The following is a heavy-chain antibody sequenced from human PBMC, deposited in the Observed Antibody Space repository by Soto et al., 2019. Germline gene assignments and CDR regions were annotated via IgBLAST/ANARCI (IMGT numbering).Heavy chain of an antibody. CDR3: AKNRGIIMIVES. D-gene: IGHD3-22*01. J-gene: IGHJ4*02. CDR1: GFSFSSYE. Sequence: PGGVPRLSCAASGFSFSSYEMNWVRQAPGKGLEWVSAISDGGDTTYYADSVKGRFTISRDNSKNTLYLQMDSLRAEDTAVYYCAKNRGIIMIVESWGQGTLVTVSS. V-gene: IGHV3-23*01. CDR2: ISDGGDTT.